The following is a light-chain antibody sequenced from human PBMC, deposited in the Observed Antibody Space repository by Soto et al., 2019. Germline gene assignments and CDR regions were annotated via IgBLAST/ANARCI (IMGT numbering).Light chain of an antibody. Sequence: DIQMVQSPSSLSASVGDRFTLTCRASQGISSWLAWYKQTPGKAPKXXSYAASSLQSGVPSRFRGSGSGTDFTLTISSLKPEDFATYYCQQANSFPHTFGGGTKVDIK. CDR1: QGISSW. CDR2: AAS. CDR3: QQANSFPHT. V-gene: IGKV1-12*01. J-gene: IGKJ4*01.